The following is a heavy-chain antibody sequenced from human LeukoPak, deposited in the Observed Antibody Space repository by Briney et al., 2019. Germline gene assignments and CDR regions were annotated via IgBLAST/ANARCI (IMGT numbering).Heavy chain of an antibody. D-gene: IGHD2-15*01. CDR1: GGSISSSSYY. Sequence: PSETLSLTCTVSGGSISSSSYYWGWIRQPPGKGLEWIGSIYYSGSTYYNPSLKSRVTISVDTSKNQFSLKLSSVNAADTAVYYCARVVVVAATLAYYFDYWGQGTLVTVSS. CDR3: ARVVVVAATLAYYFDY. V-gene: IGHV4-39*07. CDR2: IYYSGST. J-gene: IGHJ4*02.